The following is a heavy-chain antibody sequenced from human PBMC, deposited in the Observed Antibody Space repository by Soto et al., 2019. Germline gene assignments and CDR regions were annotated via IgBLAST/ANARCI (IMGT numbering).Heavy chain of an antibody. CDR3: AGGNLSFAFES. D-gene: IGHD1-26*01. Sequence: QIQLVESGGDVVQPGKSLRLYCAASGFNFGFFGMHWVRQAPGKGLEWVAFISGDGINTQYADSVRGRFTLSRDYSRKTMYLQMDSLRDEDTALYYCAGGNLSFAFESWGLGTLVTVSS. J-gene: IGHJ4*02. CDR1: GFNFGFFG. V-gene: IGHV3-30*03. CDR2: ISGDGINT.